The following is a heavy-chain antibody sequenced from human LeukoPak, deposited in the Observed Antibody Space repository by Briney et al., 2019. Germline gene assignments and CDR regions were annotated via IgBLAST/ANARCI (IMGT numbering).Heavy chain of an antibody. CDR1: GGSISSSNYY. CDR2: INHSGST. CDR3: ARRTYYYASGSYSPPRY. D-gene: IGHD3-10*01. Sequence: SETLSLTCTVSGGSISSSNYYWSWIRQPPGKGLEWIGEINHSGSTNYNPSLKSRVTMSVDTSKNQFSLKLSSVTAADTAVYYCARRTYYYASGSYSPPRYWGQGTLVTVSS. J-gene: IGHJ4*02. V-gene: IGHV4-39*07.